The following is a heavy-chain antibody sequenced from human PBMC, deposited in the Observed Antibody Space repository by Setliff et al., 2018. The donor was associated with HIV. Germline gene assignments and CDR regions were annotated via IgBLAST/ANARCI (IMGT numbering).Heavy chain of an antibody. CDR2: IYNTGST. CDR1: GGSISSGGFY. J-gene: IGHJ6*03. CDR3: ARETYYYDNPQYYYNYMDV. D-gene: IGHD3-22*01. V-gene: IGHV4-31*03. Sequence: PSETLSLTCTVTGGSISSGGFYWTWIRQHPGKGLEWIGYIYNTGSTYHSPSLESRVTISIDTSKNQFSLKLSSVTAADTAVYYCARETYYYDNPQYYYNYMDVWGKGTTVTVSS.